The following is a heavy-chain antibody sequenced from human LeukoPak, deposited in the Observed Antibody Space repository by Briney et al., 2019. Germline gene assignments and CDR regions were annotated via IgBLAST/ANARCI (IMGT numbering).Heavy chain of an antibody. Sequence: GASVKVSCKASGYTFTSYDISWVRQAPGQGLEWMGWINPNSGGTNYAQKFQGRVTMTRDTSISTAYMELSRLRSDDTAVYYCATEGPGEGYNFNYWGQGTLVTVSS. V-gene: IGHV1-2*02. CDR3: ATEGPGEGYNFNY. CDR2: INPNSGGT. CDR1: GYTFTSYD. D-gene: IGHD5-24*01. J-gene: IGHJ4*02.